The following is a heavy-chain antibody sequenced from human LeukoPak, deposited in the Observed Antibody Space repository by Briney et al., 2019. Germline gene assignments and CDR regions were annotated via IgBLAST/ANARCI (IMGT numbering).Heavy chain of an antibody. CDR2: IDGSTT. CDR3: ARDRQRYSSSWYGGDY. V-gene: IGHV3-74*01. D-gene: IGHD6-13*01. Sequence: IDGSTTSSAGSGKGRFTISRDNAKNTLYLQMNSLRAEDTAVYYCARDRQRYSSSWYGGDYWGQGTLVTVSS. J-gene: IGHJ4*02.